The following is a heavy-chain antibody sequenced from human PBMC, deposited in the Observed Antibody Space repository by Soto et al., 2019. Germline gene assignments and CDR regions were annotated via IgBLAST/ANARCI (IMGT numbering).Heavy chain of an antibody. CDR2: IKGDGSKA. CDR3: TSNASPVSSDLYFDAFDI. V-gene: IGHV3-7*05. J-gene: IGHJ3*02. D-gene: IGHD2-8*01. Sequence: QLVESGGGLVQPGWSLRLSCEASGFSFTNDWMTWVRQAPGKGLEWVANIKGDGSKASYLEAVRDRFTVSRANAKGSRYRQMNILRADETALYFWTSNASPVSSDLYFDAFDIWGSGTRVTVSS. CDR1: GFSFTNDW.